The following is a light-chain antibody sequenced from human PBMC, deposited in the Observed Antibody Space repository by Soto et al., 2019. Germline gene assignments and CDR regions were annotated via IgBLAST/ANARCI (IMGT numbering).Light chain of an antibody. CDR1: RSISTL. V-gene: IGKV1-5*03. Sequence: DIEMTQSPSTLSAFVGDRVTITCRASRSISTLLAWYQQKPGRAPTLLIYKASTLESGVPSRFSGSGSGTEFTLTISSLQTDDSATYYCQQYNGYPLTFGQGTRLEMK. J-gene: IGKJ5*01. CDR3: QQYNGYPLT. CDR2: KAS.